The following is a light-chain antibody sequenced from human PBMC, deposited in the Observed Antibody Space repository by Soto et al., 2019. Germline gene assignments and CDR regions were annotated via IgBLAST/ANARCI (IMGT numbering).Light chain of an antibody. CDR3: SSYTSSNFWV. CDR1: SSDVGGYNY. CDR2: EVS. J-gene: IGLJ3*02. V-gene: IGLV2-14*01. Sequence: QSVLTQPASVSGSPGQSITISCTGTSSDVGGYNYDSWCQQHPGKAPKLMIYEVSSRPSGISNRFSDSKSGNTASLTISGLQAEAEADYYCSSYTSSNFWVFGEGTTVTVL.